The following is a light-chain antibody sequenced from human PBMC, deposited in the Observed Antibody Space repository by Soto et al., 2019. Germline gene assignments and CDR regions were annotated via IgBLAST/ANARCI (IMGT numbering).Light chain of an antibody. CDR1: QSVSSS. CDR2: DAS. V-gene: IGKV3-11*01. CDR3: QQRANWPLT. J-gene: IGKJ4*01. Sequence: ELVLTQSPATLSLYPGEGATLSCRASQSVSSSLAWSQQKPGQAPRLLIYDASNRATGIPARFTGSGSGTDFTLTINSLEPEDFAVYYCQQRANWPLTFGGGTKVDI.